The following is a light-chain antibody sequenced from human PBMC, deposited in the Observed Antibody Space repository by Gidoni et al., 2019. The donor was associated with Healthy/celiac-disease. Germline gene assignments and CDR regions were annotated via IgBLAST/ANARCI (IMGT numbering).Light chain of an antibody. CDR3: QQSYSTLSYT. CDR1: QSISSS. CDR2: AAS. Sequence: DIQMTQSPSSLSASVGDRVTIPCRASQSISSSLNWYQQKPGKAPNLLIYAASSLQSVVPSRFSGSGSGTDFTLTISSLQPEDFATYYCQQSYSTLSYTFXXXTKLEIK. J-gene: IGKJ2*01. V-gene: IGKV1-39*01.